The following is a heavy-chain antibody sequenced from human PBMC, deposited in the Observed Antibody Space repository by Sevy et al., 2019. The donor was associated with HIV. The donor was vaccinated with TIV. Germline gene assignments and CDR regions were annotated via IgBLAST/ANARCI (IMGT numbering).Heavy chain of an antibody. CDR2: ISSSSSTI. CDR1: GFTFSSYS. Sequence: GGSLRLSCAASGFTFSSYSMNWVRQAPGKGLEWVSSISSSSSTIYYADSVKGRFTISRDNAKNSLYLQMNSLRDEDTAVYYCARDWGYDLPLPYYFDYWGQGTLVTVSS. CDR3: ARDWGYDLPLPYYFDY. V-gene: IGHV3-48*02. D-gene: IGHD5-12*01. J-gene: IGHJ4*02.